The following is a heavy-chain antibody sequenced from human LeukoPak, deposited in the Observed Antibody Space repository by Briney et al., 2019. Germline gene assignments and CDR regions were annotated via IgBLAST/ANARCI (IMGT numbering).Heavy chain of an antibody. D-gene: IGHD1-26*01. CDR1: GFTFSSYG. J-gene: IGHJ6*03. CDR2: ISYDGSNK. V-gene: IGHV3-30*03. Sequence: PGGSLRLSCAASGFTFSSYGMHWVRQAPGKGLEWVAVISYDGSNKYYADSVKGRFTISRDNSKNTLYLQMNSLRAEDTAVYYCARHSRDYYYMDVWGKGTTVTVSS. CDR3: ARHSRDYYYMDV.